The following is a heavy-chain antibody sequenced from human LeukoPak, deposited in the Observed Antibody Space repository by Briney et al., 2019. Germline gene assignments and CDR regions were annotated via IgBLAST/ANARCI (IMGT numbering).Heavy chain of an antibody. CDR3: ASGGYDILTASGY. V-gene: IGHV3-23*01. D-gene: IGHD3-9*01. Sequence: GGSLRLSCAASGFTFSSYGMSWVRQAPGKGLEWVSAISGSGGSTYYTDSVKGRFTISRDNSKNTLYLQMNSLRLEDTAVYYCASGGYDILTASGYWGQGTLVTVSS. J-gene: IGHJ4*02. CDR2: ISGSGGST. CDR1: GFTFSSYG.